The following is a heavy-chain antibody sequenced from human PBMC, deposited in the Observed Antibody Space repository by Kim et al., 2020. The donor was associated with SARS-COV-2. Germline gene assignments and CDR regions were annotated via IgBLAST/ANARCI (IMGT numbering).Heavy chain of an antibody. CDR1: GGSFTDNY. CDR2: INHSGES. D-gene: IGHD3-10*01. J-gene: IGHJ6*03. CDR3: ARGARHLVESSGWFGPTHYYYYLDV. V-gene: IGHV4-34*01. Sequence: SETLSLTCAVFGGSFTDNYWNWVRQAPGRGLEWVGEINHSGESSFNSALKSRLTISVDTSKNQFSLRLSSVTAADTAVYYCARGARHLVESSGWFGPTHYYYYLDVWGKGTTVTVSS.